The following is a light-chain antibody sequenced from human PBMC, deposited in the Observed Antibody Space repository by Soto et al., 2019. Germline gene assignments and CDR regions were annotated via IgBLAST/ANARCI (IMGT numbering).Light chain of an antibody. CDR3: SSYPSSSTPIYV. Sequence: QSALAQPASVSGSPGQSITISCTGTSSDVGGYNYVSWYQQHPGKAPKLMIYDVSNRPSGVSNRVSGSKSGNTASLTISGLQAEDEAAYYCSSYPSSSTPIYVFGAGTKVTVL. CDR2: DVS. J-gene: IGLJ1*01. V-gene: IGLV2-14*01. CDR1: SSDVGGYNY.